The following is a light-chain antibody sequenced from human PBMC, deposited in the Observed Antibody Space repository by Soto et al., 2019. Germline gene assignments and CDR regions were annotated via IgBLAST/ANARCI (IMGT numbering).Light chain of an antibody. CDR2: KAS. V-gene: IGKV1-5*03. CDR1: QSISSW. J-gene: IGKJ1*01. CDR3: QQYNSYPWT. Sequence: DSQMTQSPSTLSASVGDRVTITCRASQSISSWLAWYQQKPGKAPKLLIYKASSLESGVPSRFSGSGSGKEFTLTISSLQPDDFATYYCQQYNSYPWTFGQGTKVEIK.